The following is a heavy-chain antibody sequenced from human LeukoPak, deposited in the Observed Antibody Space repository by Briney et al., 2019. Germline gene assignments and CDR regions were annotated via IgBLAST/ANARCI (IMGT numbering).Heavy chain of an antibody. CDR2: IYTSGST. CDR3: ARDRGGYYDSSGYSATYFDY. CDR1: GGSISSYY. Sequence: SETLSLTCTVSGGSISSYYWSWIRQPAGKGLEWIGRIYTSGSTNYNPSLKSRVTMSVDTSKNQFSLKLNSVTAADTAVYYCARDRGGYYDSSGYSATYFDYWGQGTLVTVSS. D-gene: IGHD3-22*01. J-gene: IGHJ4*02. V-gene: IGHV4-4*07.